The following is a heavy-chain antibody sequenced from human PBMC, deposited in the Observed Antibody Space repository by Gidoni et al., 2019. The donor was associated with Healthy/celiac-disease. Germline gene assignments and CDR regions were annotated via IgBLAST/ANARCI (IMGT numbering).Heavy chain of an antibody. CDR2: IYYNGSN. CDR3: ARTVGIAAAGPNIAVAGYFDY. V-gene: IGHV4-39*01. CDR1: GCSISSSSYD. D-gene: IGHD6-13*01. J-gene: IGHJ4*02. Sequence: QLQLQESGPGLVKPSETLSLTCTVSGCSISSSSYDWGWIRQPPGKGLEWIGSIYYNGSNYYNPSLKSRVTISVDTSKNQFSLKLSSVTAADTAVYYCARTVGIAAAGPNIAVAGYFDYWGQGTLVTVSS.